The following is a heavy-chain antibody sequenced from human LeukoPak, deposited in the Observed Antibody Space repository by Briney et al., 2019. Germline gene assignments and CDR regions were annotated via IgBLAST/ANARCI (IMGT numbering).Heavy chain of an antibody. CDR1: GFTFSNYG. J-gene: IGHJ4*02. Sequence: PGGSLRLSCAASGFTFSNYGMHWVRQAPGKGLEWVAVISYDGSNKYYADSVKGRFTISRDNSKNTLYLQMNSLRAEDTAVYYCAKDAGGSGYFDYWGRGTLVTVSS. CDR2: ISYDGSNK. V-gene: IGHV3-30*18. CDR3: AKDAGGSGYFDY. D-gene: IGHD3-10*01.